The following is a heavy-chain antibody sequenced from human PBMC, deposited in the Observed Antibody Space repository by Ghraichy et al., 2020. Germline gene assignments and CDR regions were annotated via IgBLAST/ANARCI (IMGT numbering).Heavy chain of an antibody. V-gene: IGHV3-30*02. Sequence: GGSLRLSCAASGFVFSTFGMYWVRQAPGKGLEWVAFIENDESVNYADSVKGRFTISRDNFKNTLFLQMNSLKTEDTALYYCAKPCSGCAPRPFDLWGRGTLVTVSS. CDR2: IENDESV. J-gene: IGHJ4*02. D-gene: IGHD3-22*01. CDR1: GFVFSTFG. CDR3: AKPCSGCAPRPFDL.